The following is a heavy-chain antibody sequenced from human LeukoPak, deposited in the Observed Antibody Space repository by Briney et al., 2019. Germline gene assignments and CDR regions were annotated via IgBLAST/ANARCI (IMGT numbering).Heavy chain of an antibody. J-gene: IGHJ4*02. Sequence: GGSLRLSCAASGFTFSSYGMSWVRQAPGKGLEWVSVISGSGDKIYYADSYGDSVKGRFTISRDNSKNTLYLQMNSLRVEDTAVYYCAKARLPHCGTDCLEYWSRGTLVTVSS. V-gene: IGHV3-23*01. D-gene: IGHD2-21*02. CDR1: GFTFSSYG. CDR2: ISGSGDKI. CDR3: AKARLPHCGTDCLEY.